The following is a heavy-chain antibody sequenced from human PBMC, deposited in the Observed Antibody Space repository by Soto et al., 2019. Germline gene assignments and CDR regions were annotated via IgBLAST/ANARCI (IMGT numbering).Heavy chain of an antibody. CDR2: ITGGVGVT. V-gene: IGHV3-23*01. Sequence: EVQLLESGGGLVQPGGSLRLSCAASGFTFSSYAMTWVRQAPGKGLEWVSVITGGVGVTYYADSVKGRFTISRDNSKNTLYLQMKRLRAEGTAVYYFAKFQGETFNKGYFHYWGQGTLVTVSS. CDR1: GFTFSSYA. D-gene: IGHD3-16*01. CDR3: AKFQGETFNKGYFHY. J-gene: IGHJ4*02.